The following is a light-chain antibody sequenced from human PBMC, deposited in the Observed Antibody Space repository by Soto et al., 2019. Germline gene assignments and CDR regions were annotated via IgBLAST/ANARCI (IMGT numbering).Light chain of an antibody. V-gene: IGKV3-15*01. CDR2: VAS. Sequence: EIVMTQSLATLSVSPGERATLSCRASQSVSSNLAWYQQKPGQTPKLLIYVASTRATGIPARFSGSGSRKKVPLTISSLQSEDFAVYYCQQYNVWPLTFGGGTKVEF. CDR3: QQYNVWPLT. J-gene: IGKJ4*01. CDR1: QSVSSN.